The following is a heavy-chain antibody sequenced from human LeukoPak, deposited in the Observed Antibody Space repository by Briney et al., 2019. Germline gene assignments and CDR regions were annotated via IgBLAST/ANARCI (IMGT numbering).Heavy chain of an antibody. CDR3: ARDLRYSSGHPFDY. D-gene: IGHD6-19*01. CDR2: IWYDGRNT. Sequence: GGSLRLSCTPSGFTFGSYGMHWVRQAPGRGLEWVALIWYDGRNTYYGDSVKGRFTISRDNSKNTLYLQMNSLRAEDTAVYYCARDLRYSSGHPFDYWGQGTLVTVSS. V-gene: IGHV3-33*01. J-gene: IGHJ4*02. CDR1: GFTFGSYG.